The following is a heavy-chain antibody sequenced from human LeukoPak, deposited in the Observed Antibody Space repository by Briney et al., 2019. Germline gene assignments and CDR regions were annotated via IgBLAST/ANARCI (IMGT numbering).Heavy chain of an antibody. CDR1: GGSISSGGYY. Sequence: SQTLSLTCTVSGGSISSGGYYWSWIRQHPGKGLEWIAYIYYSGSTYYNPSLKSRVTISIDTSNNQFSLKLSSVTAADTAVYYCARGRNGIAVFQHWGQGTLVTVSS. D-gene: IGHD6-19*01. V-gene: IGHV4-31*03. J-gene: IGHJ1*01. CDR2: IYYSGST. CDR3: ARGRNGIAVFQH.